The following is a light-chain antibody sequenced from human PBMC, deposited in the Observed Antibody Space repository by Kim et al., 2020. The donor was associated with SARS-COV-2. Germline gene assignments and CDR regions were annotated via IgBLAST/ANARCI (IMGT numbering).Light chain of an antibody. Sequence: AAVGDRATVSCRGVQSIRNDLFCYQQKRGKAPKRLYYAASSLQSGVPTRFSGSGSGTEFTLTISSLQTEDFATYCCLKHNSYPWTFGQGTKVDIK. CDR1: QSIRND. CDR3: LKHNSYPWT. CDR2: AAS. V-gene: IGKV1-17*01. J-gene: IGKJ1*01.